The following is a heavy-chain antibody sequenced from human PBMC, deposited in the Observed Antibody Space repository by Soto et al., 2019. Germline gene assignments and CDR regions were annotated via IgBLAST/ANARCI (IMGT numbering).Heavy chain of an antibody. J-gene: IGHJ2*01. CDR3: ARYTKDYCDSLWYFDL. D-gene: IGHD3-22*01. CDR2: IYHSGST. V-gene: IGHV4-38-2*01. Sequence: PSETLSLTCAVSGYSISSGYYWGWIRQPPGKGLEWIGSIYHSGSTYYNPSLKSRVTISVDTSKNQFSLKLSSVTAADTAVYYCARYTKDYCDSLWYFDLWGRGTLVTVSS. CDR1: GYSISSGYY.